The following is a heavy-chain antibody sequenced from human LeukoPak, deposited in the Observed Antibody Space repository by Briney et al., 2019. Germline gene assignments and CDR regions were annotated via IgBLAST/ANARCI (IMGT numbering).Heavy chain of an antibody. Sequence: GGSLRLSCAASGFTFSSYGMHWVRQAPGKGLEWVAVISYDGSNKYYADSVKGRFTISRDNVKNTLYLKMNSLRAEDTAVYYCAGRASGWYDYYSYYGMDVWGQGTTVTVSS. CDR2: ISYDGSNK. J-gene: IGHJ6*02. CDR3: AGRASGWYDYYSYYGMDV. D-gene: IGHD6-19*01. V-gene: IGHV3-30*03. CDR1: GFTFSSYG.